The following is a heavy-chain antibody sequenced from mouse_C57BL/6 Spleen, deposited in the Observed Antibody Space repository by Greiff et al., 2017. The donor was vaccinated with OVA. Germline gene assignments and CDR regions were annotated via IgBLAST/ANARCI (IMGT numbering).Heavy chain of an antibody. J-gene: IGHJ4*01. CDR3: ARWLPTSYAMDY. Sequence: QLQQPGAELVKPGASVKLSCKASGYTFTSYWMHWVKQRPGQGLEWIGMIHPNSGSTNYNEKFKSKATLTVDKSSSTAYMQLSSLTSEDSAVYYCARWLPTSYAMDYWGQGTSVTVSS. CDR2: IHPNSGST. CDR1: GYTFTSYW. D-gene: IGHD2-2*01. V-gene: IGHV1-64*01.